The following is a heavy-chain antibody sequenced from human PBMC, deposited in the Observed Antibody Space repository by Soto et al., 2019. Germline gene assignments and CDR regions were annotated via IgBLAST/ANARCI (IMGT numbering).Heavy chain of an antibody. CDR2: IKQDGSEK. D-gene: IGHD6-13*01. J-gene: IGHJ4*02. CDR3: ARVKIAAAGTLWDY. Sequence: PGGSLRLSCAASGFTFSIYWMSWVRQAPGKGLEWVANIKQDGSEKYYVDSVKGRFTISRDNAKNSLYLQMNSLRAEDTAVYYCARVKIAAAGTLWDYWGQGTLVTVSS. V-gene: IGHV3-7*03. CDR1: GFTFSIYW.